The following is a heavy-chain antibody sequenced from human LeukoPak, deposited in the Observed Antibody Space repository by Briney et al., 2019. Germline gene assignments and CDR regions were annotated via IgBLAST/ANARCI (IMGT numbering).Heavy chain of an antibody. CDR1: GFIFSSYS. J-gene: IGHJ4*02. D-gene: IGHD4-17*01. CDR3: AKDLNYGELVDS. V-gene: IGHV3-48*01. Sequence: PGGSLRLSCAASGFIFSSYSMNWVRQAPGKGLEWVSFISSSSSTIYYADSVKGRFTISRDNSRNTLYLQMNSLRTEDTAVYYCAKDLNYGELVDSWGKGTLVTVSS. CDR2: ISSSSSTI.